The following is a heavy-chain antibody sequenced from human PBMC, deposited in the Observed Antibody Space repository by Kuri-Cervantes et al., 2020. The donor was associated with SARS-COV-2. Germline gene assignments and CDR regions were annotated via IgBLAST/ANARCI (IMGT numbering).Heavy chain of an antibody. D-gene: IGHD5-24*01. CDR2: ISYDGSNK. CDR1: GFTFSSYA. Sequence: GGSLRLSCAASGFTFSSYAMHWVRQAPGKGLEWVAVISYDGSNKYYADSVKGRFTISRDNSKNTLYLQMNSQRAEDTAVYYCAKDNVVADGYNSLEGAFDYWGQGTLVTVSS. J-gene: IGHJ4*02. CDR3: AKDNVVADGYNSLEGAFDY. V-gene: IGHV3-30-3*01.